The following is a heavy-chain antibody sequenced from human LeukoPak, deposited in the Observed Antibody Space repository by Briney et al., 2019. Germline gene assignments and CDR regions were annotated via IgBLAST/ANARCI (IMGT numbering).Heavy chain of an antibody. D-gene: IGHD2-15*01. CDR3: ARVVPCSSSSCYSLHYYMDV. CDR1: EFTFRDNW. V-gene: IGHV3-7*01. CDR2: IKEDGSET. Sequence: PGRSLRLSCAASEFTFRDNWMTWGRQAPGKGLEWVANIKEDGSETYYVDSVRGRFIVSRDNAKNSLYLQMSRLRAADTAIYYCARVVPCSSSSCYSLHYYMDVWGKGTTVTVSS. J-gene: IGHJ6*03.